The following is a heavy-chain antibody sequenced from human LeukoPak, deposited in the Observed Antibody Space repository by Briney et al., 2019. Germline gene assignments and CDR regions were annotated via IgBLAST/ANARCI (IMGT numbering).Heavy chain of an antibody. CDR2: ISSSGSTI. CDR1: GFTFSDYD. Sequence: GGSLRLSCAASGFTFSDYDMSWIRRAPGKGLEWVSYISSSGSTIYYADSVKGRFTISRDNAKNSLYLQMNSLRAEDTAVYYCARDLNDYGDYGARYYYYYIDVWGKGTTVTVSS. D-gene: IGHD4-17*01. V-gene: IGHV3-11*01. CDR3: ARDLNDYGDYGARYYYYYIDV. J-gene: IGHJ6*03.